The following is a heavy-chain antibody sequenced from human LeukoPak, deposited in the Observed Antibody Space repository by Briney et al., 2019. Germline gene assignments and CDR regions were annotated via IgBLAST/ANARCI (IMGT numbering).Heavy chain of an antibody. D-gene: IGHD3-22*01. CDR1: GFTFSSFG. CDR3: AKDYYYYDSSGYLFNY. V-gene: IGHV3-30*18. Sequence: PGGSLRLSCAASGFTFSSFGMHWVRQAPGKGLEWVAVVSYDGSIKYYADSVKGRFTISRDNSKNTLYLQMNSLRAEDTAVYYCAKDYYYYDSSGYLFNYWGQGTLVTVSS. CDR2: VSYDGSIK. J-gene: IGHJ4*02.